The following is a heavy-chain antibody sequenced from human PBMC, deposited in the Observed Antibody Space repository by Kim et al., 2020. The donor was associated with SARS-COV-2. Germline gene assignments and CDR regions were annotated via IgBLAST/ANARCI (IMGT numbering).Heavy chain of an antibody. CDR1: GYTLPELS. J-gene: IGHJ5*02. D-gene: IGHD6-19*01. Sequence: ASVKVSCKVSGYTLPELSMHWVRQAPGKGLEWMGGFDPEDGETIYAQKFQGRVTMTEDTSTDTAYMELSSLRSEDTAVYYCATSKAVAGPTEWFDPWGQGTLVTVSS. CDR3: ATSKAVAGPTEWFDP. CDR2: FDPEDGET. V-gene: IGHV1-24*01.